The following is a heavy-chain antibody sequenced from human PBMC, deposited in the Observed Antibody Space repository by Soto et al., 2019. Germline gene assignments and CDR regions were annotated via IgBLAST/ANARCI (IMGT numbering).Heavy chain of an antibody. D-gene: IGHD3-9*01. V-gene: IGHV3-21*01. CDR2: ISSSSSYI. CDR1: GFTFSRYS. J-gene: IGHJ4*02. Sequence: GGSLRLSCAASGFTFSRYSMNWVRQAPGKGLEWVSSISSSSSYIYYADSVKGRFTISRDNAKNSLYLQMNSLRAEDTAVYYCARDLALYYDILTGTPSWGQGTLVTVSS. CDR3: ARDLALYYDILTGTPS.